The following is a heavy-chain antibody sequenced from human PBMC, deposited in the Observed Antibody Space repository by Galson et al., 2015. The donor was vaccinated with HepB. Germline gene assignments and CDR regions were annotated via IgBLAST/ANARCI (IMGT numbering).Heavy chain of an antibody. CDR1: GFTFSSYA. CDR3: ASGVRGVMLQDWFDP. V-gene: IGHV3-30*04. Sequence: SLRLSCAASGFTFSSYAMHWVRQAPGKGLEWVAVISYDGSNKYYADSVKGRFTISRDNSKNTLYLQMNSLRAEDTAVYYCASGVRGVMLQDWFDPWGQGTLVTVSS. D-gene: IGHD3-10*01. CDR2: ISYDGSNK. J-gene: IGHJ5*02.